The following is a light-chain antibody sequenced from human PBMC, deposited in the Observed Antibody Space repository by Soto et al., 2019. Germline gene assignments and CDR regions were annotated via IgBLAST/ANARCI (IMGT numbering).Light chain of an antibody. CDR1: SSDVGGYNY. J-gene: IGLJ7*01. V-gene: IGLV2-14*01. CDR2: EVS. Sequence: QSALTQPASVSGSPGQSITISCTGTSSDVGGYNYVSWYQQHPGKAPKLMIYEVSNRPSGVSNRFSGSKSGNTASLTISGLQAEDEADYYCSSYTSSRTPAVFGGGTQLTVL. CDR3: SSYTSSRTPAV.